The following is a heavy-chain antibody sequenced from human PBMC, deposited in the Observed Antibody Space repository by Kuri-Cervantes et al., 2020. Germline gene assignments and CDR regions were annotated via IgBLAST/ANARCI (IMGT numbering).Heavy chain of an antibody. CDR3: ARAGLRYFDWLAIGSAFDI. Sequence: GGSLRLSCAASGFTFDDYGMSWVRQAPGKGLVWVSRINSDGSSTSYADSVKGRFTISRDNAKNTLYLQMNSLRAEDTAVYYCARAGLRYFDWLAIGSAFDIWGQGTMVTVSS. J-gene: IGHJ3*02. CDR2: INSDGSST. V-gene: IGHV3-74*01. CDR1: GFTFDDYG. D-gene: IGHD3-9*01.